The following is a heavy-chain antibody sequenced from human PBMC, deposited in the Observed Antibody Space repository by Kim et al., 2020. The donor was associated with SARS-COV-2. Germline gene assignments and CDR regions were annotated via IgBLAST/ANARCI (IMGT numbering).Heavy chain of an antibody. J-gene: IGHJ6*02. D-gene: IGHD3-3*01. V-gene: IGHV3-33*01. CDR1: GFTFSSYG. Sequence: GGSLRLSCAASGFTFSSYGMHWVRQAPGKGLEWVAVIWYDGSNKYYADSVKGRFTISRDNSKNTLYLQMNSLRAEDTAVYYCARDLAGPRITIFGVVTSYYYGMDVWGQGTTVTVSS. CDR2: IWYDGSNK. CDR3: ARDLAGPRITIFGVVTSYYYGMDV.